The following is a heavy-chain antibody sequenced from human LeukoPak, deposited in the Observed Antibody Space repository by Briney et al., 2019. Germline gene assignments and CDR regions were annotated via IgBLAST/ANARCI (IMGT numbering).Heavy chain of an antibody. J-gene: IGHJ5*02. D-gene: IGHD3-3*01. CDR2: TYYRSKWYN. CDR3: ALTRFLEWWNWFDP. V-gene: IGHV6-1*01. Sequence: PSETLSLTCTVSGGSISSYYWNWIRQSPSRGLEWLGRTYYRSKWYNDYAVSVKSRITINPDTSKNQFSLQLNSVTPEDTAVYYCALTRFLEWWNWFDPWGQGTLVTVSS. CDR1: GGSISSYY.